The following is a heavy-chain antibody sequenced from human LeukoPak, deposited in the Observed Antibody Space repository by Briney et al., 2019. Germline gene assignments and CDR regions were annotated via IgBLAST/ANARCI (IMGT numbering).Heavy chain of an antibody. J-gene: IGHJ3*02. CDR3: ARVRVVIIADDAFDI. CDR2: ISYDGSNK. CDR1: GFTFSSYA. Sequence: PGRSLRLSCAASGFTFSSYAMHWVRQAPGKGLEWVAVISYDGSNKYYADSVKGRFTISRDNSKNTLYLQMNSLRAEDTAVYYCARVRVVIIADDAFDIWGQGTMVTVSS. D-gene: IGHD3-3*01. V-gene: IGHV3-30-3*01.